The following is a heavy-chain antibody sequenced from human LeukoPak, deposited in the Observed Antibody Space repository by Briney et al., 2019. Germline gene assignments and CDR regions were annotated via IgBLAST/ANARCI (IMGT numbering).Heavy chain of an antibody. Sequence: ASVKVSCKASGYTFTSYDINWVRQATGQGLEWMGWMNPNSGNTGYAQKFQGRVTMTRNTSISTAYMELSSLRSEDTAVYYCARSPKGELRDSGYDHGFDYWGQGTPVTVSS. V-gene: IGHV1-8*01. J-gene: IGHJ4*02. CDR2: MNPNSGNT. CDR1: GYTFTSYD. CDR3: ARSPKGELRDSGYDHGFDY. D-gene: IGHD5-12*01.